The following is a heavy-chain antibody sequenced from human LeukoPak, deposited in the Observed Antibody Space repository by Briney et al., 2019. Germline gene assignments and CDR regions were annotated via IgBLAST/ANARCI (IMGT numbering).Heavy chain of an antibody. J-gene: IGHJ6*03. V-gene: IGHV1-18*01. Sequence: ASVKVSCKASGYTFTSYGISWVRQAPGQGLEWMGWISAYNGNTNYAQKLQGRVTMTTDTSTSTAYMELRSLRSDDTAVYYCATGSTSALGYYYYMDVWGKGTTVTVSS. CDR3: ATGSTSALGYYYYMDV. CDR1: GYTFTSYG. D-gene: IGHD2-2*01. CDR2: ISAYNGNT.